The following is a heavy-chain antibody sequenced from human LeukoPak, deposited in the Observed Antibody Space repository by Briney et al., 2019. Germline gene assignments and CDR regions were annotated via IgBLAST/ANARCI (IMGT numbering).Heavy chain of an antibody. J-gene: IGHJ6*02. Sequence: ASVKVSCTASGYPFTNYGTSWVRQAPGQGLEWMGWISGYNGNTNSAQKVQGRVTMTTDTSTSTAYMELRSLRSDDTAVYYCVRDRGEWIDQYYGMDVWGQGTTVTVS. CDR1: GYPFTNYG. D-gene: IGHD3-10*01. CDR3: VRDRGEWIDQYYGMDV. V-gene: IGHV1-18*01. CDR2: ISGYNGNT.